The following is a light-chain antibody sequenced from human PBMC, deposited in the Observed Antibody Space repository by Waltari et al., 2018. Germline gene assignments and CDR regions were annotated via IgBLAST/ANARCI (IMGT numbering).Light chain of an antibody. CDR1: QSVSRS. J-gene: IGKJ1*01. CDR2: GAS. Sequence: IVLTQSPGTLSLSPGERATLSCRASQSVSRSLAWYQRKPGQAPKLLIYGASTRATGIPDRFTVSGSETDFSLTISSLEPEDFAIYFCQHYVRLPATFGQGTKVEIK. V-gene: IGKV3-20*01. CDR3: QHYVRLPAT.